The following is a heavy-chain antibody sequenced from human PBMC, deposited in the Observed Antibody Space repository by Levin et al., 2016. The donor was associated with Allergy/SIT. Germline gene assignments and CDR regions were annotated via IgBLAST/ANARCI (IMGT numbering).Heavy chain of an antibody. D-gene: IGHD2-2*02. CDR2: VSSSGSTI. CDR1: GFTFSIYE. J-gene: IGHJ4*02. V-gene: IGHV3-48*03. Sequence: GESLKISCAASGFTFSIYEMNWVRQAPGKGLEWVSYVSSSGSTIYYADSVKGRFTISRDNAKNSLYLQMNSLRAEDTAVYYCARGYKCFDYWGQGTLVTVSS. CDR3: ARGYKCFDY.